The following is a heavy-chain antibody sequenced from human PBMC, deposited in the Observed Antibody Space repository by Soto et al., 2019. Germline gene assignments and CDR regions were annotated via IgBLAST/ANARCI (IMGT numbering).Heavy chain of an antibody. CDR1: GFTFSSYA. D-gene: IGHD2-15*01. J-gene: IGHJ6*03. V-gene: IGHV3-64*01. CDR3: ARDGVVVVAATTHYYYYMDV. Sequence: EVQLVESGGGLVQPGGSLRLSCAASGFTFSSYAMHWVRQAPGKGLEYVSAIRSNGGSTDYANSVKGRFTISRDNSKNTLYLQMGSLRAEDMAVYYCARDGVVVVAATTHYYYYMDVWGKGTTVTVSS. CDR2: IRSNGGST.